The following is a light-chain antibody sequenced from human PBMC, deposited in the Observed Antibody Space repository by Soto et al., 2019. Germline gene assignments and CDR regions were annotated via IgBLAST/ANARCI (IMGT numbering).Light chain of an antibody. CDR2: GTS. Sequence: IQITQSPSTLSGSTGDRVTITCRASQGVSSYLAWYKQKPGKAPNLLIYGTSTLQSGVPSRFRGSGSGTDFTLTISYLQSEDFATYYCQQYYSYPPTFGQGTKVDIK. J-gene: IGKJ1*01. CDR3: QQYYSYPPT. CDR1: QGVSSY. V-gene: IGKV1-8*01.